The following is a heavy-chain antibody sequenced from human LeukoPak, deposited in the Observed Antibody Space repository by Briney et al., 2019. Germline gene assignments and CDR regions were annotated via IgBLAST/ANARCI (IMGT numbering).Heavy chain of an antibody. Sequence: PGGSLRLSCAASGFTFSDYWMTYVRQAPGKGLECVANILKDGSEKYYLDSVKGRFTISRDDAQNSLYLQMSSLRAEDTAVYYCARHNRWAFDYWGQGTLVTVSS. CDR1: GFTFSDYW. CDR3: ARHNRWAFDY. J-gene: IGHJ4*02. CDR2: ILKDGSEK. D-gene: IGHD4-23*01. V-gene: IGHV3-7*05.